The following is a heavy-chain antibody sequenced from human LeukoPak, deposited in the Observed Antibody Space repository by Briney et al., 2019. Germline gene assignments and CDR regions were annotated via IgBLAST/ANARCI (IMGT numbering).Heavy chain of an antibody. CDR1: GFTFSSYG. J-gene: IGHJ3*02. Sequence: GGSLRLSCAASGFTFSSYGMHWVRQAPGKGLEWVAVISYDGSNKYYADSVKGRFTISRDNSKNTLYLQMNSLRAEDTAVYYCARDHVAGDAFDIWGQGTMVTVSS. D-gene: IGHD2-15*01. CDR2: ISYDGSNK. CDR3: ARDHVAGDAFDI. V-gene: IGHV3-30*03.